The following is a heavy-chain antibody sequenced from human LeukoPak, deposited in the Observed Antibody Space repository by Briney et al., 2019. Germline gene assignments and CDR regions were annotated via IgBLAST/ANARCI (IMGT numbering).Heavy chain of an antibody. J-gene: IGHJ6*03. CDR3: ARVLRYCSGGNCYSGGLGYMDV. V-gene: IGHV3-23*01. CDR1: GFTFSSSA. CDR2: ISGSRGST. D-gene: IGHD2-15*01. Sequence: GGSLRLSCAASGFTFSSSAMSWARQAPGKGLEWVSAISGSRGSTYYTDSVKGRFTISRDNAKNSLFLQMNSLRAEDTAVYYCARVLRYCSGGNCYSGGLGYMDVWGKGTTVTISS.